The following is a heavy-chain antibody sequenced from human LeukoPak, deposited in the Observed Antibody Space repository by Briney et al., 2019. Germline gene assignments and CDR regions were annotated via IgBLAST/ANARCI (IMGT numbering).Heavy chain of an antibody. CDR2: INAGNGNT. Sequence: ASVKVSCKASGYTFTSYAMHWVRQATGQRLEWMGWINAGNGNTKYSQKFQGRVTITRDTSASTAYMELSSLRSEDTAVYYCARYYDFWSGYYTQYYYYGMDVWGQGTTVTVSS. CDR1: GYTFTSYA. J-gene: IGHJ6*02. CDR3: ARYYDFWSGYYTQYYYYGMDV. V-gene: IGHV1-3*01. D-gene: IGHD3-3*01.